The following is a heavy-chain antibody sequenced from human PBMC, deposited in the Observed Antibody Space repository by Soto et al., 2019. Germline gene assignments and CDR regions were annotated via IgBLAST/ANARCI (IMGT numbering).Heavy chain of an antibody. V-gene: IGHV1-69*01. D-gene: IGHD2-15*01. Sequence: QVQLVQSGAEVKKPGSSVKVSCKASGGTFSSYAISWVRQAPGQGLEWMGGIIPIFGTANYAQKFQGRVTITADESTSTAYMELSSLRSEDTAVYYCARGGVIWDRETTIVVVVAGQYFDLWGRGTLVTVSS. CDR3: ARGGVIWDRETTIVVVVAGQYFDL. J-gene: IGHJ2*01. CDR2: IIPIFGTA. CDR1: GGTFSSYA.